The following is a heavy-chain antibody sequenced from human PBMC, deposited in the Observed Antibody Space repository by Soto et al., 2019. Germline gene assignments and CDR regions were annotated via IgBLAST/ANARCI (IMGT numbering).Heavy chain of an antibody. CDR2: ISTYNGNT. J-gene: IGHJ3*02. V-gene: IGHV1-18*04. CDR3: ARGDSSSWYGAFDI. Sequence: GASVKVSCKASGYTFTTYGISWVRQAPGQGLEWMGWISTYNGNTNYAQKFQSRVTMTTDTPTSTAYMELRSLRSDDTAVYYCARGDSSSWYGAFDIWGQGTMVTVSS. D-gene: IGHD6-13*01. CDR1: GYTFTTYG.